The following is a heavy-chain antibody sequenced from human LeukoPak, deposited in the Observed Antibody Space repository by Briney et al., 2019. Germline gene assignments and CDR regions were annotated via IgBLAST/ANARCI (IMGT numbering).Heavy chain of an antibody. Sequence: SETLSLTCTVSGGSISSSSYYWGWIRQPPGKGLEWIGSINYSGNTYYNASLRGRVTMSVDTSKNQFSLKLSSVTAADTAVYYCARGPLLWFGELSSFDYWGQGTLVTVSS. V-gene: IGHV4-39*07. CDR2: INYSGNT. J-gene: IGHJ4*02. CDR3: ARGPLLWFGELSSFDY. CDR1: GGSISSSSYY. D-gene: IGHD3-10*01.